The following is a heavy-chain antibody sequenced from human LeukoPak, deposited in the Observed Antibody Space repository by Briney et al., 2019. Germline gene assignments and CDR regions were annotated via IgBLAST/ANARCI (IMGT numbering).Heavy chain of an antibody. CDR2: IYYSGST. CDR3: AKELPYYDILTGYYSNNWFDP. CDR1: GGSISSSSYY. J-gene: IGHJ5*02. D-gene: IGHD3-9*01. V-gene: IGHV4-39*01. Sequence: SETLSLTCTVSGGSISSSSYYWGWIRQPPGKGLEWIGSIYYSGSTYYNPSLKSRVTISVDTSKNQFSLKLSSVTAADTAVYYCAKELPYYDILTGYYSNNWFDPWGQGTLVTVSS.